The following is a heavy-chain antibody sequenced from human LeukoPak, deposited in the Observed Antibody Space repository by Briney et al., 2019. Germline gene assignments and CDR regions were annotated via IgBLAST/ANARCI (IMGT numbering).Heavy chain of an antibody. CDR1: GGTFSIYA. V-gene: IGHV1-69*13. CDR3: ARSRLFVNWFDP. Sequence: SVKVSCKASGGTFSIYAISWVRQAPGQGLEWMGGIIPIFGTANYAQKFQGRVTITADESTSTAYMELSSLRSEDTAVYYCARSRLFVNWFDPWGQGTLVTVSS. CDR2: IIPIFGTA. J-gene: IGHJ5*02.